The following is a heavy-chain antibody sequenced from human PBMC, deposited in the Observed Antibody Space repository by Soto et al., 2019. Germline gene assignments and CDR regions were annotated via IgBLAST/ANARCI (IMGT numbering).Heavy chain of an antibody. CDR3: ARQRARNWFDT. V-gene: IGHV4-39*01. J-gene: IGHJ5*02. D-gene: IGHD6-6*01. CDR1: GGSISSSSYY. CDR2: IYYSGST. Sequence: QLQLQESGPGLVKPSETLSLTCIVSGGSISSSSYYWGWIRQPPGKGLEWIGSIYYSGSTYYNPPLKSRVTISVDPSKNQFSLKLSSVTAADTAVFYCARQRARNWFDTWGQGTLVTVSS.